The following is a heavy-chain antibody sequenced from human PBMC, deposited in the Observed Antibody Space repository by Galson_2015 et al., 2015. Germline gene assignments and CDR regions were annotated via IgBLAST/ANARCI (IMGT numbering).Heavy chain of an antibody. J-gene: IGHJ5*02. Sequence: SLRLSCAASGFTFSSYEMNWVRQAPGKGLEWISYISSRGSVIQYADSVKGRFTVSKDNAKKSLYLQMNSLRAEDTAIYYCARDLDGYSPDAWGQGTLVTVSS. V-gene: IGHV3-48*03. CDR2: ISSRGSVI. CDR3: ARDLDGYSPDA. D-gene: IGHD5-24*01. CDR1: GFTFSSYE.